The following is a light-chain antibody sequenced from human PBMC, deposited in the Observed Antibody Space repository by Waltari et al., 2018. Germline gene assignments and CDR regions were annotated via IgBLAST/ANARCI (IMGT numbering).Light chain of an antibody. J-gene: IGLJ2*01. Sequence: QSALTQPASVSGSPGKSITLSCTGTSSDFGSYNLVSWYQHHPGKAPKLMIYEGSERPSGVSNRFSGSKSGNTASLTISGLQAEDEADYYCCSYAGSRVFGGGTKLTVL. CDR1: SSDFGSYNL. CDR2: EGS. V-gene: IGLV2-23*01. CDR3: CSYAGSRV.